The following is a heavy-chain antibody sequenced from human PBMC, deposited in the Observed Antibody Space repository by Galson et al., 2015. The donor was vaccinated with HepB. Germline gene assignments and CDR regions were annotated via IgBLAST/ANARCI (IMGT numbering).Heavy chain of an antibody. CDR1: GYTFTSYY. V-gene: IGHV1-46*03. CDR2: INPSGGST. CDR3: ARDLSTSDYSSSFDY. Sequence: SVKVSCKASGYTFTSYYMHWVRQAPGQGLEWMGMINPSGGSTSYAQKFQGRVTMTRDTSTSTVYMELSSLRSEDTAVYYCARDLSTSDYSSSFDYWGQGTLVTVSS. J-gene: IGHJ4*02. D-gene: IGHD6-13*01.